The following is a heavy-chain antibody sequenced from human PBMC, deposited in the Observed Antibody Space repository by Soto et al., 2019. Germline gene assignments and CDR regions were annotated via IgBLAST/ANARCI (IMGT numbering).Heavy chain of an antibody. CDR1: GFDFSNHA. V-gene: IGHV3-30-3*02. J-gene: IGHJ4*02. D-gene: IGHD2-21*02. CDR3: VKFCGGDCYNY. Sequence: QVQLVESGGGVGQPGRSLRLSCAASGFDFSNHAMHWVRQPPGKAPEWLAIISFDGGDEFYADSVKGRFTISRDNSKSTLSLHMNSLRAEDTAVYYCVKFCGGDCYNYWGQGTLVTVSS. CDR2: ISFDGGDE.